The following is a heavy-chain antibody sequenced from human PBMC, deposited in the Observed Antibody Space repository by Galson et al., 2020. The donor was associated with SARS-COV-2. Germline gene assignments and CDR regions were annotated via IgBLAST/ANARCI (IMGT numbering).Heavy chain of an antibody. J-gene: IGHJ6*03. CDR1: GGSIISSNW. CDR2: IYHTGTT. D-gene: IGHD2-21*01. CDR3: AELLGRYYFMAV. V-gene: IGHV4-4*02. Sequence: SETLSLTCTVSGGSIISSNWWTWVRQPPGKGLEWIGEIYHTGTTKYNSSLKSRVTISADNSKNQFSLTLTSVTAADTAVYYCAELLGRYYFMAVWGKGTTVTVSS.